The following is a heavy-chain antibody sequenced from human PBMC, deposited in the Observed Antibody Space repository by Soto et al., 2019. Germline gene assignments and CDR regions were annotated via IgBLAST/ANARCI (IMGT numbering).Heavy chain of an antibody. V-gene: IGHV4-59*01. CDR3: AGGPNPYHCDY. CDR2: VSYSGNT. J-gene: IGHJ4*02. D-gene: IGHD2-2*01. Sequence: QVQLQESGPGLVKPSETLFLTCTVSGGSINNYKWSWIRQPPGKEPEWIGHVSYSGNTNYNPSLTSXXTXSXXTSKNLFALKLSSVTAADTALYYCAGGPNPYHCDYWGQGTLVTVSS. CDR1: GGSINNYK.